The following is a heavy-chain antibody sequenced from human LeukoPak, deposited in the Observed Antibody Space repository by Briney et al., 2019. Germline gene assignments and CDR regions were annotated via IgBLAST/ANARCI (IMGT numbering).Heavy chain of an antibody. CDR2: IYYSGST. J-gene: IGHJ5*02. CDR3: AGTLVRGITGTTWWFDP. D-gene: IGHD1-7*01. CDR1: GGSISSGGYY. V-gene: IGHV4-31*03. Sequence: SETLSLTCTVSGGSISSGGYYWSWIRQHPGKGLEWIGYIYYSGSTYYNPSLKSRVTISVDTSKNQFSLKLSSVTAADTAVYYCAGTLVRGITGTTWWFDPWGQGTLVTVSS.